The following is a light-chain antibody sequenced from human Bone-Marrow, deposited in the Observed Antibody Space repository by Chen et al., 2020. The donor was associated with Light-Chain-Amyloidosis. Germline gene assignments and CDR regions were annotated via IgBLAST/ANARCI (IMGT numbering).Light chain of an antibody. J-gene: IGLJ3*02. CDR3: GTGDSGLSDGV. CDR2: DNN. CDR1: SSNIGNNY. Sequence: QSVLTQPPSVSAAPGQKVTISCSGSSSNIGNNYVSWYQQLPATAPKLLIYDNNKRPSGIAGRFAGAKAGTSATLGSSGLQTGDEADYYCGTGDSGLSDGVFGGGTKLTVL. V-gene: IGLV1-51*01.